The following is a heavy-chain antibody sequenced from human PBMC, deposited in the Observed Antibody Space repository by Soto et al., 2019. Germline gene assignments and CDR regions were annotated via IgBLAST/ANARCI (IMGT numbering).Heavy chain of an antibody. CDR3: ARGVSVTLAVQGGAPDKNYFDS. J-gene: IGHJ4*02. D-gene: IGHD1-26*01. Sequence: SETLSLTCAVSCASFIGFYWIWIRQSPGKGLECIGEIDHSGITNHNTALRSRATMSVDTSKNQFSLKLRSVTAADTAVYYCARGVSVTLAVQGGAPDKNYFDSWSQGTLVTVSS. CDR1: CASFIGFY. CDR2: IDHSGIT. V-gene: IGHV4-34*04.